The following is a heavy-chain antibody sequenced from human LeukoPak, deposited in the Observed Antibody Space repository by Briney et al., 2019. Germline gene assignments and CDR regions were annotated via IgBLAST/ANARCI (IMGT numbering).Heavy chain of an antibody. D-gene: IGHD3-3*01. CDR2: IYYSGST. J-gene: IGHJ3*02. V-gene: IGHV4-59*01. CDR1: GDSISSYY. Sequence: PSETLTLTCTVSGDSISSYYWSWIRQPPGKGLEWIGFIYYSGSTNYNPSLKSRVTISVDTSKNQFSLKLSSVTAADTAVYYCARGDDFWSGYPNAFDIWGQGTMVTVSS. CDR3: ARGDDFWSGYPNAFDI.